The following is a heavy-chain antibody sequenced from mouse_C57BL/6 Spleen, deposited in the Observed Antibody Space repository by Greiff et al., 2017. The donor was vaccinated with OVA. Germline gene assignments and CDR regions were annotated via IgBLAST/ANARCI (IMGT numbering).Heavy chain of an antibody. J-gene: IGHJ4*01. V-gene: IGHV1-82*01. Sequence: VQVVESGPELVKPGASVKISCKASGYAFSSSWMNWVKQRPGKGLEWIGRIYPGDGDTNYNGKFKGKATLTADKSSSTAYMQLSSLTSEDSAVYFCARGGWLLRPYAMDYWGQGTSVTVSS. D-gene: IGHD2-3*01. CDR2: IYPGDGDT. CDR1: GYAFSSSW. CDR3: ARGGWLLRPYAMDY.